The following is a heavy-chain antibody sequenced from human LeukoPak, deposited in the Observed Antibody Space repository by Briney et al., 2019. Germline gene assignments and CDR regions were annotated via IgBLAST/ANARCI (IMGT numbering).Heavy chain of an antibody. V-gene: IGHV3-21*01. Sequence: GGSLRLSCLGSGFTFSSHDMDWVRQAPGKGLEWVSSVSSSSYYIYYADSVKGRFTISRDNAKNSLYLQMNSLRAEDTAVYYCAELGITMIGGVWGKGTTVTISS. CDR1: GFTFSSHD. J-gene: IGHJ6*04. CDR2: VSSSSYYI. D-gene: IGHD3-10*02. CDR3: AELGITMIGGV.